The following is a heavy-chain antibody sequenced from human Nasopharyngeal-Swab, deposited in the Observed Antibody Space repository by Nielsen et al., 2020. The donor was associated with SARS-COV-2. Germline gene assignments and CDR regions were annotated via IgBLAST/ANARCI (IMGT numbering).Heavy chain of an antibody. V-gene: IGHV4-34*01. D-gene: IGHD2/OR15-2a*01. CDR2: INHSGST. Sequence: WIRQPPGKGLEWIGEINHSGSTNYNPSLKSRVTISVDTSKNQFSLKLSSVPAADTAVYYCARGKRSNYFRVSPPNWFDPWGQGTLVTVSS. CDR3: ARGKRSNYFRVSPPNWFDP. J-gene: IGHJ5*02.